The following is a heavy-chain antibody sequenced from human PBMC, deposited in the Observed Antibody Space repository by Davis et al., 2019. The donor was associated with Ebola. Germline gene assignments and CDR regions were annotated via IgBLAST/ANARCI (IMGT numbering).Heavy chain of an antibody. Sequence: GGSLRLSCAGSGFSLKYFSMSWVRQAPGKGLEWVANIKQDGSEIHYVDSVKGRFTISRDNTKNSLYLQMNSLRDEDTALYYCSRGGAVKFDYWGQGTLVTVSS. CDR1: GFSLKYFS. J-gene: IGHJ4*02. D-gene: IGHD4-17*01. CDR2: IKQDGSEI. CDR3: SRGGAVKFDY. V-gene: IGHV3-7*01.